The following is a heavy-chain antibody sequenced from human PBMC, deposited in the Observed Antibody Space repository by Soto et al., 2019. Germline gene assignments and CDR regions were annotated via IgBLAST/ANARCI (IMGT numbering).Heavy chain of an antibody. D-gene: IGHD3-10*01. CDR2: IWFDGSNK. CDR3: ARDTWFGDLIYFDY. J-gene: IGHJ4*02. CDR1: GVTFNRCG. V-gene: IGHV3-33*01. Sequence: PGGSLRLSCVASGVTFNRCGFHWVRQAPGKGLEWVAVIWFDGSNKYYADSVKGRFTISRDDSKSTLYLQMNSLRAEDTAVYFCARDTWFGDLIYFDYWGQGTPVTVSS.